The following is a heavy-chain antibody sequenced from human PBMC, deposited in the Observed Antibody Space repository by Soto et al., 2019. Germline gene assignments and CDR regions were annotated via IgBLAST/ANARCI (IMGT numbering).Heavy chain of an antibody. J-gene: IGHJ4*02. CDR1: GGSISGYY. CDR2: IYYSGST. CDR3: ARVGYSFGYYFDY. D-gene: IGHD5-18*01. Sequence: SETLSLTCTVSGGSISGYYWSWIRQPPGKGPDWIGHIYYSGSTTYNPSLKSRVTISVDTSKNQFSLKLSFVTAADTAVYYCARVGYSFGYYFDYWGQGTLVTVSS. V-gene: IGHV4-59*01.